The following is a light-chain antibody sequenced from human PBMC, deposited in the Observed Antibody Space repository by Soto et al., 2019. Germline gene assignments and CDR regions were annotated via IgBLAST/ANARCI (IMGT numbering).Light chain of an antibody. J-gene: IGKJ5*01. V-gene: IGKV1-9*01. CDR3: QLLNSYPIT. CDR1: QGLSSD. CDR2: AAS. Sequence: DIQLTQSPSFLSASVGDRVTITCRASQGLSSDLAWYQQKPGKAPKLLIYAASTLQSGVPSRFSGSGSGTEFTLTISSLQHEDFATYYCQLLNSYPITFGQGTRLEIK.